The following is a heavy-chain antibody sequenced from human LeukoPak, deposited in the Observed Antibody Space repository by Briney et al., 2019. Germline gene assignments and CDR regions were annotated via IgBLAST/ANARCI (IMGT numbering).Heavy chain of an antibody. D-gene: IGHD2-2*01. CDR2: IKSKTDGGTT. CDR1: GFTFSNAW. V-gene: IGHV3-15*01. CDR3: ARVGRSSTSRYFDY. Sequence: GGSLRLSCAASGFTFSNAWMSWVRQAPGKGLEWVGRIKSKTDGGTTDYAAPVKGRFTISRDDSKNTLYLQMNSLKTEDTAVYYCARVGRSSTSRYFDYWGQGTLVTVSS. J-gene: IGHJ4*02.